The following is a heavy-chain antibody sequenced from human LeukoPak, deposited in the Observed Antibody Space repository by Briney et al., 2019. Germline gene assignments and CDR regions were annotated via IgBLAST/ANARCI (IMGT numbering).Heavy chain of an antibody. D-gene: IGHD5-18*01. CDR1: GFTFSSYG. CDR2: IWYDGSNK. J-gene: IGHJ3*02. V-gene: IGHV3-33*06. Sequence: PGGSLRLSCAASGFTFSSYGMHWVRQAPGKGLEWVAVIWYDGSNKYYADSVKGRFTISRDNSKNTLYLQMNSLRAEDTAVYYCAKESYSYGCFDIWGQGTMVTVSS. CDR3: AKESYSYGCFDI.